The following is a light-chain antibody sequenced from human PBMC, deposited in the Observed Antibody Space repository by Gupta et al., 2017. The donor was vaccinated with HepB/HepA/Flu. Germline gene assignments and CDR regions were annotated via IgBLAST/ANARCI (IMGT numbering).Light chain of an antibody. CDR3: QQYNIYPRST. CDR1: QGISNY. J-gene: IGKJ3*01. CDR2: ASS. Sequence: DIQMTQSPSSLAASVGDRVTITCRASQGISNYLDWFQQKPGKAPKSLIYASSSLQSGVPSKFSSSGSGTDYTLTIISLQPEDFAADYCQQYNIYPRSTFGQGTKVDTK. V-gene: IGKV1-16*02.